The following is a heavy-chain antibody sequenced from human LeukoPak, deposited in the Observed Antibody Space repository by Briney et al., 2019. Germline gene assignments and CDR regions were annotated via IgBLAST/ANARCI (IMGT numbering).Heavy chain of an antibody. CDR1: GFTVSGNY. Sequence: GGSLRLSCAVFGFTVSGNYMSWVRQAPRKGLEWVSAIYTDGNTHYAGSVKGSFTISRDSFKNTLYLQMNSLRAEDTAVYYCARDRPYGGVGDFDYWGQGTLVTVSS. V-gene: IGHV3-66*01. CDR3: ARDRPYGGVGDFDY. D-gene: IGHD3-16*01. CDR2: IYTDGNT. J-gene: IGHJ4*02.